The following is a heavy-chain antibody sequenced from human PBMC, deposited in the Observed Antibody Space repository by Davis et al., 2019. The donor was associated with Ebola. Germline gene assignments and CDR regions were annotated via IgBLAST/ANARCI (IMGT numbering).Heavy chain of an antibody. CDR2: IFYTGSA. Sequence: PSETLSLTCTVSGVSIITHYWSWIRQPPGKGLEVIGSIFYTGSAYYNSSLASRATISVDTSKNQFSLKLTSVTAADTAMYYCSERGSSVWGQGALVTVSS. V-gene: IGHV4-59*03. D-gene: IGHD3-10*01. CDR3: SERGSSV. CDR1: GVSIITHY. J-gene: IGHJ4*02.